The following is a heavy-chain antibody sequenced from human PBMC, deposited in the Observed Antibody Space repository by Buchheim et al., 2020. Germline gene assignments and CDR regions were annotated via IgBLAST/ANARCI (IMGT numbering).Heavy chain of an antibody. J-gene: IGHJ4*02. CDR1: GFTFSSYA. CDR3: AKDLEGYCTGGLGY. Sequence: EAELLESGGGLVQSGGSLRLPCAASGFTFSSYAMSWVRQAPGKGLEGVSAISGSGCSTHHAHSVKGRFTIPRDSHKNTLYLQMNSLKAGDTAVYYCAKDLEGYCTGGLGYWGQGTL. V-gene: IGHV3-23*01. CDR2: ISGSGCST. D-gene: IGHD2-8*02.